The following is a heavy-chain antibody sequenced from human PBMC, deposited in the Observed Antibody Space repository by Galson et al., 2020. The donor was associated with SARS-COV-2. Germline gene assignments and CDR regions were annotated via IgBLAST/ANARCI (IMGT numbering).Heavy chain of an antibody. CDR2: IYYTGST. Sequence: ASETLSLTCTVSGGSISSGGDYWSWIRQHPVKGLEWIGYIYYTGSTYYNPSLKSRVTISVDTSKNQFSLKLNSVTAADTAVYYWASGSSGYYEEWGQGTLVTVSS. D-gene: IGHD3-22*01. V-gene: IGHV4-31*03. CDR1: GGSISSGGDY. J-gene: IGHJ4*02. CDR3: ASGSSGYYEE.